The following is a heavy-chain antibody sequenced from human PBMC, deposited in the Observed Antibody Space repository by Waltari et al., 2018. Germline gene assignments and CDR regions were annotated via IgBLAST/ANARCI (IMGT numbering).Heavy chain of an antibody. J-gene: IGHJ6*02. Sequence: QVQLQESGPGLVRPSETLSLTCTVSGGSINRYYWSCIRHPAGKGLEWIGRIYSTGSTNYNPSLSSRVTMSVDTSNNQFSLKLNSVTAADTAVYYCARGGSSSWYLSYYYYGMDLWGQGTTVTVSS. CDR2: IYSTGST. D-gene: IGHD6-13*01. CDR3: ARGGSSSWYLSYYYYGMDL. CDR1: GGSINRYY. V-gene: IGHV4-4*07.